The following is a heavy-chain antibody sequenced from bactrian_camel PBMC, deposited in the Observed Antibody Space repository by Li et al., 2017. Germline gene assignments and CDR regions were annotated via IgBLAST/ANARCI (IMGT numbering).Heavy chain of an antibody. CDR2: IYTGSGNT. J-gene: IGHJ6*01. D-gene: IGHD2*01. CDR3: AARGPYCYTKLSVADFTY. CDR1: GGSLSRDC. V-gene: IGHV3S40*01. Sequence: DVQLVESGGGSVQAGGSLRLSCEASGGSLSRDCAGWFRQAPGKEREGVARIYTGSGNTYYADSVKGRFTISQDNAKNTVYLQMNSLKPEDTAMYYCAARGPYCYTKLSVADFTYWGQGTQVTVS.